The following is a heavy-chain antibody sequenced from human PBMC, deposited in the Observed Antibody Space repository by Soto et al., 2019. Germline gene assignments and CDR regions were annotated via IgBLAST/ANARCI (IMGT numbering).Heavy chain of an antibody. J-gene: IGHJ6*02. D-gene: IGHD3-10*01. V-gene: IGHV1-69*13. CDR2: IIPIFGTA. Sequence: GASVKVSCKASGVTFSSYAISWVRQAPGQGLEWMGGIIPIFGTANYAQKFQGRVTITADESTSTAYMELSSLRSEDTAVYYCARYEGSPYYGMDVWGQGTTVTVSS. CDR1: GVTFSSYA. CDR3: ARYEGSPYYGMDV.